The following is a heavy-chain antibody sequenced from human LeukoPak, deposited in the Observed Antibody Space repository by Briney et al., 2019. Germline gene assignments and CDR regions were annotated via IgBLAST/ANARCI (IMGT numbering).Heavy chain of an antibody. V-gene: IGHV1-69*05. D-gene: IGHD1-1*01. J-gene: IGHJ4*02. CDR3: ATYMLRDNWNVHAFDS. Sequence: SVKVSCKASGGTFITYTINWVRQAPGQGLEWMGGIIPIFGTANYAQKFQGRITITTDDSTSTAYMELSCLRSEDTAVYYCATYMLRDNWNVHAFDSWGQGTLVTVSS. CDR1: GGTFITYT. CDR2: IIPIFGTA.